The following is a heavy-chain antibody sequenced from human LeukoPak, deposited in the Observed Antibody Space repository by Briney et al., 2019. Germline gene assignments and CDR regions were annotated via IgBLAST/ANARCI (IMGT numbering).Heavy chain of an antibody. CDR2: ISAYNGNT. D-gene: IGHD2-21*02. CDR3: ALGPYCGGDCYSTPTFDY. Sequence: GASVKVSCKASGYTFTSYGISWVRQAPGQGLEWMGWISAYNGNTNYAQKLQGRVTMTTDTSTSTAYMELRSLRSDDTAVYYCALGPYCGGDCYSTPTFDYWGQGTLVTVSS. J-gene: IGHJ4*02. CDR1: GYTFTSYG. V-gene: IGHV1-18*01.